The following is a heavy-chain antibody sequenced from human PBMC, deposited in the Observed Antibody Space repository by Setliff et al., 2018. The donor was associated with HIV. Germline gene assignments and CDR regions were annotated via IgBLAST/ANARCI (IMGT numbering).Heavy chain of an antibody. CDR2: INHSGST. CDR3: ARVGYHGSGRYSFDY. D-gene: IGHD3-10*01. CDR1: GGSLSGYY. Sequence: SETLSLTCAVYGGSLSGYYWSWIRQPPGKGLEWIGEINHSGSTNYNPSLKSRVTISVDTSKNQFSLNLSSVTAAETAVYYCARVGYHGSGRYSFDYWGQGTLVTVSS. J-gene: IGHJ4*02. V-gene: IGHV4-34*01.